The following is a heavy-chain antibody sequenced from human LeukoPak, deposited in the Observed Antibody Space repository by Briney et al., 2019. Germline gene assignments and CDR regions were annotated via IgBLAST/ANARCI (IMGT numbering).Heavy chain of an antibody. D-gene: IGHD6-13*01. J-gene: IGHJ5*02. CDR2: ISYDGSNK. Sequence: PGRSLRLSCEASGFTFSSYGMHWVRQAPGKGLEWVAVISYDGSNKYYADSVKGRFTISRDNSKNTLYLQMNSLRAEDTAVYYCAKDRSRRLQAAAGLLDPWGQGTLVTVSS. CDR3: AKDRSRRLQAAAGLLDP. CDR1: GFTFSSYG. V-gene: IGHV3-30*18.